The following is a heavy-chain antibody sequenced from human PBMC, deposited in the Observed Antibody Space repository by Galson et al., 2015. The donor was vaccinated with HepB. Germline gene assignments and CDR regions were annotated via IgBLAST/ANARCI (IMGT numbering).Heavy chain of an antibody. Sequence: SVKVSCKASGGTFSSYAISWVRQAPGQGLEWMGGINPNSGVTNYAQQFQGRVTMTGDTSISTVYMELSRLTSDDTAMYYCARGGVTFVADIYWFDSWGQGTLLTVSS. CDR3: ARGGVTFVADIYWFDS. D-gene: IGHD6-19*01. J-gene: IGHJ5*01. CDR2: INPNSGVT. V-gene: IGHV1-2*02. CDR1: GGTFSSYA.